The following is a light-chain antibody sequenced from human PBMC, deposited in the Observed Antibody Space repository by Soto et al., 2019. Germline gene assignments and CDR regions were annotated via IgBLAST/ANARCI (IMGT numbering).Light chain of an antibody. Sequence: EIVMTQSPATLSVSPGERATLSFRASQSVSSNLAWYQQKPGQAPRLLIYGASTRATGIPARFSGSGSGTDFTLTISSLQPDDFATYYCQQYIRWPLTFGGGTKVDIK. CDR2: GAS. CDR1: QSVSSN. J-gene: IGKJ4*01. V-gene: IGKV3-15*01. CDR3: QQYIRWPLT.